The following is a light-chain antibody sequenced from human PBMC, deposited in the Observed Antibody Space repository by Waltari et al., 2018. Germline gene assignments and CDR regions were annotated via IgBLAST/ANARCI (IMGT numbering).Light chain of an antibody. CDR1: SSDVGFYNY. J-gene: IGLJ3*02. CDR3: NSYTGSSSWV. V-gene: IGLV2-14*01. Sequence: QSALTQPASVSGSPGQSITISCYGTSSDVGFYNYVPWYQQHPGKAPKLMIYDVSQRPSGVSDRFSGSKSGNTASLTISGLQAEDEADYYCNSYTGSSSWVFGGGTK. CDR2: DVS.